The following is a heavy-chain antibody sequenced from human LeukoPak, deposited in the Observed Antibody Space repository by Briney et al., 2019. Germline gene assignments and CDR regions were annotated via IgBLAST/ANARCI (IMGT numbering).Heavy chain of an antibody. J-gene: IGHJ4*02. CDR1: GYTFTGYY. Sequence: GASVKVSCKASGYTFTGYYMHWVRQAPGQGLEWMGWINPNSGGTNYAQKFQGRVTMTRDTSISTAYMELSRLRSDDTAVYYCARARGIKYSSSWDGGPLDYWGQGTLVTASS. V-gene: IGHV1-2*02. D-gene: IGHD6-13*01. CDR3: ARARGIKYSSSWDGGPLDY. CDR2: INPNSGGT.